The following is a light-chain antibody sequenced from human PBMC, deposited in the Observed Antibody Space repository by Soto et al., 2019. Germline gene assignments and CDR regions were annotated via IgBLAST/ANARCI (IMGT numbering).Light chain of an antibody. V-gene: IGKV3-20*01. CDR2: GAC. J-gene: IGKJ1*01. CDR1: QSVSSIY. CDR3: QQYGGSPRT. Sequence: VMTQAPATLSVSPGERATLSFRASQSVSSIYLAWYQQKPGQAPRLIIYGACSRATGIPDRFSGSGSGTDFTLTISRLEPEDFAVYYCQQYGGSPRTFGQGTKVDI.